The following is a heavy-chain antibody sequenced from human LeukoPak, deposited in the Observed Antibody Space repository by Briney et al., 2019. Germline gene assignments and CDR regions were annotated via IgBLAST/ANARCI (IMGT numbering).Heavy chain of an antibody. V-gene: IGHV4-39*07. J-gene: IGHJ6*02. D-gene: IGHD3-16*02. CDR2: IYYSGST. Sequence: PSETLSLTCTVSGGSISSSSYYWGWIRQPPGKGLEWIGSIYYSGSTYYNPSLKSRVTISVDTSKNHLSLNLSSVTAADTAVYYCARMYYDDVWGSSRTPYGMDVWGQGTTVTVSS. CDR1: GGSISSSSYY. CDR3: ARMYYDDVWGSSRTPYGMDV.